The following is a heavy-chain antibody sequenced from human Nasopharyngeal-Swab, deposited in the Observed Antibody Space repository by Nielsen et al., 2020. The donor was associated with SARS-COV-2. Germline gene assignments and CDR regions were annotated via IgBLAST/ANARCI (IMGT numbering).Heavy chain of an antibody. Sequence: WVGQAPGQGLEWMGTINPSGGRTAYAQKFQGRVTMTRDTSTSTVYMELSSLRSDDTAVYYCARDLEAAASYYYFYMDVWGKGTTVTVSS. V-gene: IGHV1-46*01. CDR2: INPSGGRT. J-gene: IGHJ6*03. D-gene: IGHD2-15*01. CDR3: ARDLEAAASYYYFYMDV.